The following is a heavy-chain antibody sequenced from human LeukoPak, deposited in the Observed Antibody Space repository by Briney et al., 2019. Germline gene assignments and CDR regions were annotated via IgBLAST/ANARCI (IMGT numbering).Heavy chain of an antibody. J-gene: IGHJ6*02. V-gene: IGHV3-74*01. CDR2: VDPDGTTT. D-gene: IGHD2-8*02. CDR1: GFTFSSYW. Sequence: GGSLRLSCAASGFTFSSYWMHWVRQAPGKGLVWVSRVDPDGTTTNYADSVTGRFTTSRDNAKNTLYLQMNSLRAEDTALYYCTRVQAGRSGLMDVWGRGTTVTVSS. CDR3: TRVQAGRSGLMDV.